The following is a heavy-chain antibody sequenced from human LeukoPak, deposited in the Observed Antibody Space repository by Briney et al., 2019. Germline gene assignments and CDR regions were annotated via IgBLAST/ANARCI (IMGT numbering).Heavy chain of an antibody. D-gene: IGHD3-10*01. CDR2: IYDGGST. CDR3: ARHPTIGSDALDY. CDR1: GGSISSSY. J-gene: IGHJ4*02. V-gene: IGHV4-59*08. Sequence: ASETLSLTCTVSGGSISSSYWSWIRQPPGGGLEWVAYIYDGGSTTYNPSLKSRATASVETSKNQFSLKLKSVTTADTAVYYCARHPTIGSDALDYWGQGTLVTVSS.